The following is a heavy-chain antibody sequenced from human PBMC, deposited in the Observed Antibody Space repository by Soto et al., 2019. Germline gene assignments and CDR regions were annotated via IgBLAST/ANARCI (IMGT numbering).Heavy chain of an antibody. D-gene: IGHD3-22*01. CDR2: INPSGGST. Sequence: ASVKVSCKASGYTFTSYYMHWVRQAPGQGLEWMGIINPSGGSTSYAQKFQGRVTMTRDTSTSTVYMELSSLRSEDTAVYYCARPKILNDSSGYYFYYWGQGTLVTVSS. CDR1: GYTFTSYY. J-gene: IGHJ4*02. CDR3: ARPKILNDSSGYYFYY. V-gene: IGHV1-46*01.